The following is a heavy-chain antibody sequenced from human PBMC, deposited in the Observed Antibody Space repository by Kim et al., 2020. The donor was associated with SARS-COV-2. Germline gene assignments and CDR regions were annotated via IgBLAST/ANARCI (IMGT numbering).Heavy chain of an antibody. CDR2: SYRGGRT. CDR3: ARDSEVVHAFDI. D-gene: IGHD2-15*01. Sequence: GGSLRLSCAASGFTVSSNYMSWVRRGRGYGGEWVSVSYRGGRTYYADSVKGRFTISRDNSKNTLYLQRNSLRAEDTAVYYCARDSEVVHAFDIWGQGTMVTVSS. CDR1: GFTVSSNY. J-gene: IGHJ3*02. V-gene: IGHV3-66*02.